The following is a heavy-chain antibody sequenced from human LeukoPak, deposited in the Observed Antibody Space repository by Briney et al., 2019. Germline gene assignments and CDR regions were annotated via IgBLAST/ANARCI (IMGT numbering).Heavy chain of an antibody. J-gene: IGHJ3*01. D-gene: IGHD6-19*01. CDR1: GYTFNRYG. CDR2: ISTYNGNA. CDR3: ARARDTSGWYLDAFGV. V-gene: IGHV1-18*01. Sequence: ASVKVSCKASGYTFNRYGLSWVRQAPGQGLEWMGWISTYNGNAHYARKLQGRVTMTIDTSTSTAYMELRSLRPDDTAVYYCARARDTSGWYLDAFGVWGQGTLVSVSS.